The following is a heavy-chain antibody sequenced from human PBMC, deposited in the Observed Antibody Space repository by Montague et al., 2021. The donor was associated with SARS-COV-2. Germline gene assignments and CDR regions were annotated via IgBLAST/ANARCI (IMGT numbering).Heavy chain of an antibody. CDR1: GFTFSSYW. V-gene: IGHV3-74*01. J-gene: IGHJ4*02. D-gene: IGHD6-13*01. CDR3: ARDLEGIAAAGTGGFDY. CDR2: INSDGSST. Sequence: SLRLSCAASGFTFSSYWMHWVRQAPGKGLVWVSRINSDGSSTSYADSVKGRFTISRDNAKNTLYLQMNSLRAEDTAAYYCARDLEGIAAAGTGGFDYWGQGTLVTVSS.